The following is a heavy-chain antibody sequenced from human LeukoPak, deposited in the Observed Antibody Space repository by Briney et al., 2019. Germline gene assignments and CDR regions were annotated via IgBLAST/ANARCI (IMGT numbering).Heavy chain of an antibody. V-gene: IGHV3-48*01. Sequence: GGSLRLSCSASGFTFSTYAMNWVRQAPGKGLEWVSFISGGGGTIYYADSVKGRFTISRDNAKNSLHLQMDSLRVEDTAVYYCARNQEIDYYDSSGFYWGVEYWGQGTLVTVSS. CDR3: ARNQEIDYYDSSGFYWGVEY. J-gene: IGHJ4*02. CDR2: ISGGGGTI. D-gene: IGHD3-22*01. CDR1: GFTFSTYA.